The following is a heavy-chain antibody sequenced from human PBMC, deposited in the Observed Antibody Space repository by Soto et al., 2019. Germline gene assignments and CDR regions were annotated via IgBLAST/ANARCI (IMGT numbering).Heavy chain of an antibody. CDR2: IYTSGST. CDR3: ARGEVELSSPPGYYYGMDV. Sequence: SETLSLTCTVSGGSISSYYWSWIRQPAGKGLEWIGRIYTSGSTNYNPSLKSRVTMSVDTSKDQFSLKLSSVTAADTAVYYCARGEVELSSPPGYYYGMDVWGQGTTVTVSS. CDR1: GGSISSYY. D-gene: IGHD1-7*01. V-gene: IGHV4-4*07. J-gene: IGHJ6*02.